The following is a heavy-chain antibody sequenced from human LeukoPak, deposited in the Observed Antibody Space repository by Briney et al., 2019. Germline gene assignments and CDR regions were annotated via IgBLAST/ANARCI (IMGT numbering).Heavy chain of an antibody. CDR1: GGSVSSNSYY. CDR2: IYYSGST. J-gene: IGHJ2*01. Sequence: SETLSLTCTVSGGSVSSNSYYWDWIRQPPGKGLEWIGSIYYSGSTYYNPSLRSRVTISVDTSKNQFSLKLSSVTAADTAVYYCVRHLYHTSPGWYFDLWGRGTLVTVSS. CDR3: VRHLYHTSPGWYFDL. V-gene: IGHV4-39*01. D-gene: IGHD2-2*01.